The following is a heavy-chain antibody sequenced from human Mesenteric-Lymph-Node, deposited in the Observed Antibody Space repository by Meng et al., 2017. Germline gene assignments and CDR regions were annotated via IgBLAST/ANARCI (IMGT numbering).Heavy chain of an antibody. CDR2: IWYDGSNK. V-gene: IGHV3-33*01. CDR1: GFTFSSYG. J-gene: IGHJ4*02. D-gene: IGHD3-3*01. CDR3: ATMEWFQFPPY. Sequence: GESLKISCAASGFTFSSYGMHWVRQAPGKGLEWVAVIWYDGSNKYYADSVKGRFTVSRDNSENTVSLQMNSLREEDTGVYYCATMEWFQFPPYWGQGTLVTVSS.